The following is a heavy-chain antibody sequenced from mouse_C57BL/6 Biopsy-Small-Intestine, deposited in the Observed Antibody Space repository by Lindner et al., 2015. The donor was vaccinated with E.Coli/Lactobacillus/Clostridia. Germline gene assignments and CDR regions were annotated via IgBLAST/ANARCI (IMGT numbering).Heavy chain of an antibody. J-gene: IGHJ3*01. CDR1: GYTFTSYA. D-gene: IGHD2-3*01. V-gene: IGHV1-84*02. CDR2: INAGNGNT. CDR3: ARDVWELDAFDI. Sequence: SVKVSCKASGYTFTSYAMHWVRQAPGQRLEWMGWINAGNGNTKYLQKFQGRVTITRDTSASTAYMELSSLRSEDTAVYYCARDVWELDAFDIWGQGTMVTVSS.